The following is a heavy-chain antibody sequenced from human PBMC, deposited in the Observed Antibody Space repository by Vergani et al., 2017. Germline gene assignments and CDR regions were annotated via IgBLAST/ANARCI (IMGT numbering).Heavy chain of an antibody. D-gene: IGHD4-17*01. CDR1: GGPITNYA. CDR3: AGDRGVTTVNWVVP. J-gene: IGHJ5*02. Sequence: QVRLEQSGAEQKKPGSSVKVSCKASGGPITNYAFSWVRQAPGQGLEWMGGIIPIFGTPTYAQKFRDRLTITADESTYTTYMELRSLKFDDTAVYYCAGDRGVTTVNWVVPWGQGTRVTVS. CDR2: IIPIFGTP. V-gene: IGHV1-69*01.